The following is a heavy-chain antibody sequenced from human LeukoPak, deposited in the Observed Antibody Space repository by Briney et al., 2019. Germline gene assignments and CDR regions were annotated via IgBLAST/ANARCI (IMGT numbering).Heavy chain of an antibody. D-gene: IGHD3-10*01. V-gene: IGHV3-74*01. Sequence: GGSLRLSCAASGFTFSSYWMHWVRQAPGKGLVWVSRINSDGSSTSYADSVKGRFTISRDNAKNTLYLQMNSLRAEDTAMYYCARESRFGEQSADYWGQGTLVTVSS. CDR3: ARESRFGEQSADY. J-gene: IGHJ4*02. CDR2: INSDGSST. CDR1: GFTFSSYW.